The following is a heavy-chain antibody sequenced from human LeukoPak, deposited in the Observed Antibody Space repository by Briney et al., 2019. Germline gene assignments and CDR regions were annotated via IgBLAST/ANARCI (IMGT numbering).Heavy chain of an antibody. D-gene: IGHD3-22*01. CDR1: GGSISSHY. J-gene: IGHJ4*02. CDR3: ARSASYYDSSGYGGLFDY. Sequence: SETLSLTCTVSGGSISSHYWSWIRQPPGKGLEWIGYIYYSGSTNYNPSLKSRVTISVDTSKKQFSLKLSSVTAADTAVYYCARSASYYDSSGYGGLFDYWGQGTLVTVSS. CDR2: IYYSGST. V-gene: IGHV4-59*11.